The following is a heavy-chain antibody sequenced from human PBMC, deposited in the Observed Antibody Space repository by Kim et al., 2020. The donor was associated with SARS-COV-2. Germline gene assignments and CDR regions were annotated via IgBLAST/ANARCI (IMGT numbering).Heavy chain of an antibody. CDR2: IYYNGNT. CDR3: GRQYYYGMDV. CDR1: GSSINSSTYY. V-gene: IGHV4-39*01. J-gene: IGHJ6*02. Sequence: SETLSLTCTVSGSSINSSTYYWGWIRQPPGKGLEWIGSIYYNGNTYYNASLKSRVTISVDRSKNQFSLRQISVTAADTAVYYCGRQYYYGMDVWGQGTTVTVSS.